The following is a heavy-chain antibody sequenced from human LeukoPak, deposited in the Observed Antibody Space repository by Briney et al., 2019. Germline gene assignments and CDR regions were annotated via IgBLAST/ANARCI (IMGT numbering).Heavy chain of an antibody. V-gene: IGHV3-30-3*01. CDR3: ARDTFWE. CDR2: ISYDGSNK. Sequence: GGSLRLSCAASGFTFSSYAIHWVRQAPGKGLDWVAVISYDGSNKYYADSVKGRFTISRDNSKNTLYLQMNSLRAEDTAVYYCARDTFWEWGQGTLVTVSS. CDR1: GFTFSSYA. J-gene: IGHJ4*02. D-gene: IGHD1-26*01.